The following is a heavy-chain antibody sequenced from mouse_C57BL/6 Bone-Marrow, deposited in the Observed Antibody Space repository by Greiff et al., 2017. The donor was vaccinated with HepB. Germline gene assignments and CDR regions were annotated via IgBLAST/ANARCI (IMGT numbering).Heavy chain of an antibody. D-gene: IGHD1-1*01. CDR3: ARDQNYYYGRYFDV. CDR2: INYDGSST. V-gene: IGHV5-16*01. J-gene: IGHJ1*03. CDR1: GFTFSDYY. Sequence: EVHLVESEGGLVQPGSSMKLSCTASGFTFSDYYMAWVRQVPEKGLEWVANINYDGSSTYYLDSLKSRFIISRDNAKNILYLQMSSLKSEDTATYYCARDQNYYYGRYFDVWGTGTTVTVSS.